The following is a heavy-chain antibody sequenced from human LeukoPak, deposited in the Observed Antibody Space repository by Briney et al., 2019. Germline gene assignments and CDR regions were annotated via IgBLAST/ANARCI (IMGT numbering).Heavy chain of an antibody. J-gene: IGHJ3*02. CDR1: GFTFSSYA. CDR3: AKMTAYDPDAFDI. Sequence: GGSLRLSCAASGFTFSSYAMSWVRQAPGNGLEWVSAISGSGGSTYYADSVKGRFTISRDNSKNTLYLQMNSVRAEDTAVYYCAKMTAYDPDAFDIWGQGTMVTVSS. V-gene: IGHV3-23*01. CDR2: ISGSGGST. D-gene: IGHD3-22*01.